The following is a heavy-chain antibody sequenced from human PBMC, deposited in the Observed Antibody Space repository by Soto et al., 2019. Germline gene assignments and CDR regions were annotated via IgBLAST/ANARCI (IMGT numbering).Heavy chain of an antibody. Sequence: QITLKESGPTLVKPTQTLTLTCTFSGFSLSTSGVGVGWIRQPPGTSLEWLALIYWDDDKRYSPSLKSSLTITKDTSKNQVVLTMTNMDPVDTATYYCAHSQNFDIHYYMDVWGKGTTVTVSS. CDR1: GFSLSTSGVG. CDR3: AHSQNFDIHYYMDV. J-gene: IGHJ6*03. V-gene: IGHV2-5*02. D-gene: IGHD3-9*01. CDR2: IYWDDDK.